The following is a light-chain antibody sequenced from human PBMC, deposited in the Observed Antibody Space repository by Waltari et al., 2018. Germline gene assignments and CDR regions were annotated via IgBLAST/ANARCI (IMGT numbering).Light chain of an antibody. CDR1: QSLRHSNGNNS. J-gene: IGKJ4*01. V-gene: IGKV2-28*01. CDR2: WGS. CDR3: MQSLQTPLT. Sequence: DIVMTQSPLSLPVTPGESASISCRSSQSLRHSNGNNSLDWYLQNPGQSPHLLIYWGSDRASWVPDRFTGSGSGADFTQKIRRVEAEDVGVYYCMQSLQTPLTFGGGTKVEIK.